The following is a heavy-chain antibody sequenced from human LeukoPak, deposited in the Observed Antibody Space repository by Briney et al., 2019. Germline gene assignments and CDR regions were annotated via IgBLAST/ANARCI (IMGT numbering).Heavy chain of an antibody. J-gene: IGHJ4*02. CDR1: GYTFTGYY. CDR3: ARGRMGDYDFWSGYGH. Sequence: ASVKVSCKASGYTFTGYYMHWVRQAPGQGLEWMGRINPNSGDTNYAQKFQGRVTMTRDTSISTAYMEPSRLRSDDTAVYYCARGRMGDYDFWSGYGHWGQGTLVTVSS. D-gene: IGHD3-3*01. CDR2: INPNSGDT. V-gene: IGHV1-2*06.